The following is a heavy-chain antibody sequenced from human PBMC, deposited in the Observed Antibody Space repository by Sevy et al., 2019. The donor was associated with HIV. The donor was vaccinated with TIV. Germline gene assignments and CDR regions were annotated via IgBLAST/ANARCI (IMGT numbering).Heavy chain of an antibody. V-gene: IGHV3-48*02. D-gene: IGHD3-22*01. CDR1: GFTFSSYS. J-gene: IGHJ3*02. Sequence: GGSLRLSCAASGFTFSSYSMNWVRQAPGKGLEWVSYISSSSSTIYYADSVKGRVTISRDNAKNLLYLQMNSLRDEDTAVYYCAREVMIRGTFDIWGQGTMVTVSS. CDR3: AREVMIRGTFDI. CDR2: ISSSSSTI.